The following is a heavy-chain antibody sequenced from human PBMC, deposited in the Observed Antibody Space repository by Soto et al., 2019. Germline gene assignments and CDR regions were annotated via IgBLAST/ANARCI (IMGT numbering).Heavy chain of an antibody. CDR3: AKAQGFTISRGDV. D-gene: IGHD3-3*01. J-gene: IGHJ6*02. CDR1: GFTFSSYA. V-gene: IGHV3-23*01. CDR2: ISGSGGST. Sequence: VGSLRLSCAASGFTFSSYAMSWVRQAPGKGLEWVSAISGSGGSTYYADSVKGRFTISRDNSKNTLYLQMNSLRAEDTAVYYCAKAQGFTISRGDVWGQGPTVTVSS.